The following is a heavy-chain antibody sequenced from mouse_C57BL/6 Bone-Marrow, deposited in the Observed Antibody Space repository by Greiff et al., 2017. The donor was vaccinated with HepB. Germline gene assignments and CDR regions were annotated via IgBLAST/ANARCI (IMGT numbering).Heavy chain of an antibody. CDR1: GYTFTSYG. Sequence: VKLQQSGAELARPGASVKLSCKASGYTFTSYGISWVKQRTGQGLEWIGEIYPRSGNTYYNEKFKGKATLTADKSSSTAYMELRSLTSEDSAVYFCAREGAGYYGSSPPFDVWGTGTTVTVSS. D-gene: IGHD1-1*01. CDR2: IYPRSGNT. J-gene: IGHJ1*03. CDR3: AREGAGYYGSSPPFDV. V-gene: IGHV1-81*01.